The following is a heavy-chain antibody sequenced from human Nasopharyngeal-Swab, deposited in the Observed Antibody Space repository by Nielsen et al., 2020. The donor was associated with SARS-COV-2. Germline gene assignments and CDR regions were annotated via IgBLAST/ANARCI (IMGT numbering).Heavy chain of an antibody. J-gene: IGHJ4*02. D-gene: IGHD5-24*01. CDR1: GFTFYDYA. V-gene: IGHV3-7*01. CDR3: GRYGYNAALDY. Sequence: GGSLRLSCAVSGFTFYDYAMNWVRQAPGKGLEWVANIKQDGSEKFYVDSVKGRFTTSRDNAKNSLYLQMNTLRVEDTAVYYCGRYGYNAALDYWGQGTLVTVSS. CDR2: IKQDGSEK.